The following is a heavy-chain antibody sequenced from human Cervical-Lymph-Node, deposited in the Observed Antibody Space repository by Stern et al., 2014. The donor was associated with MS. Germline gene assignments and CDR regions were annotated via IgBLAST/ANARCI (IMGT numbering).Heavy chain of an antibody. V-gene: IGHV1-69*01. CDR1: GGTFSSHS. J-gene: IGHJ4*02. Sequence: VQLVESGAEVRKPGSSVKVSCKASGGTFSSHSFSWVRQATGQGLEWMGQIIPIFNTANYAQKFQGRVTMTADGSTSTVYMELSSLRSEDTAVYYCAREGTETAVAAFDLWGQGTLVTVSS. CDR2: IIPIFNTA. D-gene: IGHD6-19*01. CDR3: AREGTETAVAAFDL.